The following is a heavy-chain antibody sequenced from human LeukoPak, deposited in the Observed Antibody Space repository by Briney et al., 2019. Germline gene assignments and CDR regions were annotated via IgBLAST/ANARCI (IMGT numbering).Heavy chain of an antibody. CDR2: IKGEGIST. CDR3: AKDHYWSIDY. D-gene: IGHD3-3*01. Sequence: GGSLRLSCAASGFDFSSNWMHWVRHAPGQGLVWVSRIKGEGISTNYADSVKGRFTISRDIAKNTLYLQMNSLRAEDTGVYYCAKDHYWSIDYWGRGTLVTVSS. J-gene: IGHJ4*02. V-gene: IGHV3-74*01. CDR1: GFDFSSNW.